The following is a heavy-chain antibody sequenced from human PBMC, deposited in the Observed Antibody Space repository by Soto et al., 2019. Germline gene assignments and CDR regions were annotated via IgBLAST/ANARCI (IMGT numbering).Heavy chain of an antibody. CDR2: IVPIYRTT. CDR3: ARDSGAKLSSS. CDR1: GGTFSSYR. J-gene: IGHJ4*02. Sequence: SVKVSCKASGGTFSSYRFNWVRQARGQGLEWLGGIVPIYRTTDYAQKFQGRVTITADESTRTVYLELSSLKSQDAALYYCARDSGAKLSSSWGQGTLVTVSS. D-gene: IGHD6-13*01. V-gene: IGHV1-69*13.